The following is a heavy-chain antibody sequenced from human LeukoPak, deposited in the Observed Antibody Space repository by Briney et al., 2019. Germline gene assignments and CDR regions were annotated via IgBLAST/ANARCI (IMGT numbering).Heavy chain of an antibody. D-gene: IGHD3-16*01. CDR2: IYYSGST. Sequence: SETLSLTCSVSGGSISISSYYWGWIRQPPGKGLEWIGSIYYSGSTYYNPSLKSRVTISVDTSKNQFSLKLDSVTAADTAVYYCARQGDYAWGSFLPTWFDPWGQGTLVTVSS. V-gene: IGHV4-39*01. CDR3: ARQGDYAWGSFLPTWFDP. CDR1: GGSISISSYY. J-gene: IGHJ5*02.